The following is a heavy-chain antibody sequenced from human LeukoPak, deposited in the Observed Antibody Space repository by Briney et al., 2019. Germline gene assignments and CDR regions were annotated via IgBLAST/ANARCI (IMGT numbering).Heavy chain of an antibody. J-gene: IGHJ4*02. D-gene: IGHD5-24*01. CDR2: ISGSGGST. CDR1: GFTFGDYA. V-gene: IGHV3-23*01. CDR3: AREGDGYNSPIDY. Sequence: PGGSLRLSCTASGFTFGDYAMSWVRQAPGKGLEWVSAISGSGGSTYYADSVKGRFTISRDNSKNTLYLQMNSLRAEDTAVYYCAREGDGYNSPIDYWGQGTLVTVSS.